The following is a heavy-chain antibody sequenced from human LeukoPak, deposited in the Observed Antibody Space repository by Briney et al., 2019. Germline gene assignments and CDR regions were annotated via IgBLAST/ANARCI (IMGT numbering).Heavy chain of an antibody. CDR1: GGTFSSYA. CDR3: ARDLGYCSSTSCPGGFDY. J-gene: IGHJ4*02. V-gene: IGHV1-69*06. D-gene: IGHD2-2*01. Sequence: SVKVSCKASGGTFSSYAVSWVRQAPGQGLEWMGGIIPIFGTANYAQKFQGRVTITADKSTSTAYMELSSLRSEDTAVYYCARDLGYCSSTSCPGGFDYWGQGTLVTVSS. CDR2: IIPIFGTA.